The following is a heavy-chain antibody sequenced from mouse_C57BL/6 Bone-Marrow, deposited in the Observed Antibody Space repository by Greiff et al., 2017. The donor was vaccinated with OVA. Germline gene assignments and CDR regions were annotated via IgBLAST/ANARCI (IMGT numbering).Heavy chain of an antibody. Sequence: QVQLKQPGAELVKPGASVKLSCKASGYTFTSYWMHWVKQRPGQGLEWIGMIHPNSGSTNYNEKFKSKATLTVDKSSSTSYMQLSSLTSEDSAVYYCASKWGLLPFDYWGQGTTLTVSS. J-gene: IGHJ2*01. CDR1: GYTFTSYW. CDR2: IHPNSGST. D-gene: IGHD1-1*01. V-gene: IGHV1-64*01. CDR3: ASKWGLLPFDY.